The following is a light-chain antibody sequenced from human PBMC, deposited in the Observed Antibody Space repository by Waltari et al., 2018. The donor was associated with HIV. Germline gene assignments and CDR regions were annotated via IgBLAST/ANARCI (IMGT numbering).Light chain of an antibody. CDR2: STS. CDR1: QDSSNS. V-gene: IGKV1-9*01. CDR3: QQLNTYPHT. J-gene: IGKJ2*01. Sequence: DIHLTQSPSFLSASVGDRVTITCRASQDSSNSVAWYQQRPGKAPKLLMYSTSTLQSGGPSRFRGRRSRTEFTLTIASLQAEEFATYFCQQLNTYPHTFGQGTKVEI.